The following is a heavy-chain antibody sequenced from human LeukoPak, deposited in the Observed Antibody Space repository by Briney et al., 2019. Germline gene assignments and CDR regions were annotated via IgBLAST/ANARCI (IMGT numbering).Heavy chain of an antibody. V-gene: IGHV1-46*01. CDR1: GYTFTSYY. D-gene: IGHD3-16*02. Sequence: GASVKVSCKASGYTFTSYYMHWVRQAPGQGLEWMGIINPSGGSTSYAQKFQGRVTMTRDTSTGTVYMELSSLRSEDTAVYYCARAQGVITFGGVIVSYIDYFDYWGQGTLVTVSS. CDR2: INPSGGST. CDR3: ARAQGVITFGGVIVSYIDYFDY. J-gene: IGHJ4*02.